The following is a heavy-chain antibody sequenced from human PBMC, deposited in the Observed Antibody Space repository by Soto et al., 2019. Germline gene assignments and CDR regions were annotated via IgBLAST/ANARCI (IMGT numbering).Heavy chain of an antibody. CDR2: ISAYNGNT. V-gene: IGHV1-18*01. J-gene: IGHJ4*02. D-gene: IGHD3-3*01. Sequence: ASVKVSCKASGYTFTSSGISWVRQAPGQGLEWMGWISAYNGNTNYAQKLQGRVTMTTDTSTSTAYMELRSLRSDDTAVYYCARNDFWSGYSDNDYWGQGTLVTVSS. CDR3: ARNDFWSGYSDNDY. CDR1: GYTFTSSG.